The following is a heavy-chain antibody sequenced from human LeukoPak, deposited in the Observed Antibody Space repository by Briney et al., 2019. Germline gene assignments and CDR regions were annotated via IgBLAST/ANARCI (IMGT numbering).Heavy chain of an antibody. J-gene: IGHJ6*02. V-gene: IGHV4-59*01. CDR1: GGSISHYY. CDR2: IYYSGTT. Sequence: PSETLSLTCTVSGGSISHYYWSWIRQPPGKGLEWIGYIYYSGTTNYNPSLKSRVTISVDTSKNQFSLKLNSVTAADTAVYYCAREDPRTKVPEGMDVWGQGTTVTVSS. D-gene: IGHD4/OR15-4a*01. CDR3: AREDPRTKVPEGMDV.